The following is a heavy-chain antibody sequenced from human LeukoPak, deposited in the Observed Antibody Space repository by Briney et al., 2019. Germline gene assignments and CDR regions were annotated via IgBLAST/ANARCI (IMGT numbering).Heavy chain of an antibody. CDR1: GGSISSGDYY. CDR2: IYYSGST. CDR3: VRGGGLPHYYYYGMDV. V-gene: IGHV4-30-4*01. J-gene: IGHJ6*02. Sequence: PSETLSLTCTVSGGSISSGDYYWSWIRQPPGKGLEWIGYIYYSGSTYYNPSLKSRVTISVDTSKNQFSLKLSSVTAADTAVYYCVRGGGLPHYYYYGMDVWGQGTTVTVSS. D-gene: IGHD3-16*01.